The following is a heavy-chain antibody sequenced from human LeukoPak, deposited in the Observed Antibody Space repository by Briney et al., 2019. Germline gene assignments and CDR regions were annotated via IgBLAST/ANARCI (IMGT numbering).Heavy chain of an antibody. CDR3: ASTGILTHLVTARGDAFDI. V-gene: IGHV3-69-1*01. CDR2: ISSSSYI. CDR1: GFTFSNYE. D-gene: IGHD3-9*01. Sequence: GGSLRLSCAASGFTFSNYEMNWVRQAPGKGLEWVSSISSSSYIYYADSVKGRFTISRDNAKNSLYLQMNSLRAEDTAVYYCASTGILTHLVTARGDAFDIWGQGTMVTVSS. J-gene: IGHJ3*02.